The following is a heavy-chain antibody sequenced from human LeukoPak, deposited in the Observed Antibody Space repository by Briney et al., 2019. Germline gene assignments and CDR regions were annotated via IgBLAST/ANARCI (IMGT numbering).Heavy chain of an antibody. J-gene: IGHJ4*02. V-gene: IGHV1-18*01. Sequence: ASVKVSCKASGYTFTSYGISWVRQAPGQGLEWMGWISAYNGNTNYAQKLQGRVTMTTDTSTSTAYMELRSLRSDDTAVYYCARITMVRGGKHYFDYWGQGTLVTVSS. CDR1: GYTFTSYG. CDR2: ISAYNGNT. CDR3: ARITMVRGGKHYFDY. D-gene: IGHD3-10*01.